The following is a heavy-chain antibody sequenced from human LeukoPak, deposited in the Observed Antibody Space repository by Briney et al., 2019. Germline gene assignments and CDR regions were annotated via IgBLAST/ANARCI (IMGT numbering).Heavy chain of an antibody. V-gene: IGHV4-39*07. CDR1: GGSISSSSYY. CDR3: ARRSGSYLAGWYFDL. Sequence: PSETLSLTCTVSGGSISSSSYYWGWIRQPPGKGLEWIGSIYYSGSTYYNPSLKSRVTISVDTSKNQFSLKLNSVTAADTAVYYCARRSGSYLAGWYFDLWGRGTLVTVSS. J-gene: IGHJ2*01. D-gene: IGHD3-10*01. CDR2: IYYSGST.